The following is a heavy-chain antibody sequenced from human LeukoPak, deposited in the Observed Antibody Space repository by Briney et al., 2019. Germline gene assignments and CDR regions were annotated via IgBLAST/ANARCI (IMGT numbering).Heavy chain of an antibody. CDR1: GFTFSSYW. D-gene: IGHD3-10*01. J-gene: IGHJ2*01. Sequence: PGGSLRLSCAASGFTFSSYWMSWVRQAPGEGLEWVANIKQDGSEKYYVDSVKGRFTISRDNAKNSLYLQMNSLRAEDTAVYYCARDSPATYYYGSGSYYIPRYFDLWGRGTLVTVSS. V-gene: IGHV3-7*01. CDR3: ARDSPATYYYGSGSYYIPRYFDL. CDR2: IKQDGSEK.